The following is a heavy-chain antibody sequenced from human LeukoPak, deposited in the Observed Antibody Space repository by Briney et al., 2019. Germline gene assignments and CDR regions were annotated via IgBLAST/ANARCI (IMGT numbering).Heavy chain of an antibody. Sequence: GASVKVSRKASGYTFTSYGISWVRQAPGQGLEWMGWISAYNGNTNYAQKLQGRVTMPTDTSTSTAYMELRSLRSDDTAVYYCARVWQLVPYYYYYMDVWGKGTTVTVSS. CDR1: GYTFTSYG. J-gene: IGHJ6*03. V-gene: IGHV1-18*01. CDR3: ARVWQLVPYYYYYMDV. CDR2: ISAYNGNT. D-gene: IGHD6-6*01.